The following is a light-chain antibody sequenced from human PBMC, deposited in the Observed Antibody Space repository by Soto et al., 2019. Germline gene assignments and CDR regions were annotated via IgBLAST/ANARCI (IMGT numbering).Light chain of an antibody. CDR2: RNN. Sequence: QSVLTQSPSASGTPGQRVTISCSGSSPNIGSNNVCWYQQLPGTAPKLLIYRNNQRPSRVPDRFSGSKSGTSASLAISGLRAEDEADYYCAVWDDSLDGRVFGGGTKLTVL. V-gene: IGLV1-47*01. CDR1: SPNIGSNN. CDR3: AVWDDSLDGRV. J-gene: IGLJ2*01.